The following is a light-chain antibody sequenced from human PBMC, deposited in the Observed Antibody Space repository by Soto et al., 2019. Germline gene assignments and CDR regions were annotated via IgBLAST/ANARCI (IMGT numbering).Light chain of an antibody. CDR3: QQYGSSPT. Sequence: EIVLTQSPGSLSLSPRERATLSCRASQSVSSNHLAWYQQKPGQAPRLIIYGASRRATGIPGRFSGSGSGTEFTLTISRLEPEDFAVYYCQQYGSSPTFGGGTKVDIK. CDR1: QSVSSNH. CDR2: GAS. V-gene: IGKV3-20*01. J-gene: IGKJ4*01.